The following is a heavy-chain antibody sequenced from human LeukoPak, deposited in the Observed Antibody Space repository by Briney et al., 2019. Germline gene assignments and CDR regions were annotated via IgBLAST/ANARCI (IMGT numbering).Heavy chain of an antibody. J-gene: IGHJ2*01. CDR3: AKDRTVGASYWYFDL. Sequence: PGGSLRLSCAASGLSLSDYPMHWVRQAPGKGLEWVTLITYDGAFDGSKAYYADSVKGRFTISRDSSKNTLFLHMNTLRAEDTAIYYCAKDRTVGASYWYFDLWGRGTLVTVSS. V-gene: IGHV3-30-3*01. CDR1: GLSLSDYP. D-gene: IGHD1-26*01. CDR2: ITYDGAFDGSKA.